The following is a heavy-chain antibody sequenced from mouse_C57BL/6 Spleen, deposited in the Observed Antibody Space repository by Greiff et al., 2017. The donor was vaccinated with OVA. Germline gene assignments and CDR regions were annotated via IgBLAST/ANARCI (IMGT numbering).Heavy chain of an antibody. D-gene: IGHD1-1*01. CDR1: GYTFTDYN. Sequence: EVKLQESGPELVKPGASVKIPCKASGYTFTDYNMDWVKQSHGKSLEWIGDINPNNGGTIYNQKFKGKATLTVDKSSSTAYMELRSLTSEDTAVYYCARDFTTVVATSDWYFDVWGTGTTVTVSS. V-gene: IGHV1-18*01. CDR3: ARDFTTVVATSDWYFDV. CDR2: INPNNGGT. J-gene: IGHJ1*03.